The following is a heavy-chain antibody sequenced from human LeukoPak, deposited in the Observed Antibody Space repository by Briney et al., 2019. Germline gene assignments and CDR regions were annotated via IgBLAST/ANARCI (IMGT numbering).Heavy chain of an antibody. CDR2: ISGSGDTI. CDR3: ARDSFFDGNCKADFFDY. V-gene: IGHV3-48*03. D-gene: IGHD4-23*01. CDR1: GFNFRSYE. Sequence: GGSLRLSCAASGFNFRSYEMNWVRQAPGKGLEWLSYISGSGDTIYYADSVKGRFSISRDNAKNSLYLQMNSLRAEDTAIYYCARDSFFDGNCKADFFDYWGQGTLVTVSS. J-gene: IGHJ4*02.